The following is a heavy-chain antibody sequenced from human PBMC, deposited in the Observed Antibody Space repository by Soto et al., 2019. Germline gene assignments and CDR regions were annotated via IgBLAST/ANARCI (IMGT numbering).Heavy chain of an antibody. D-gene: IGHD6-19*01. Sequence: MKDRRRGAEVKFANYWIGWMRKMPGKGLECMGTIYPGDSDTRYSPSFQGQVTISADKSISTAYLQWTSLQASDTAMYYCARLVGTGWYADIWGQGTMVTVSS. CDR1: EVKFANYW. CDR3: ARLVGTGWYADI. J-gene: IGHJ3*02. V-gene: IGHV5-51*01. CDR2: IYPGDSDT.